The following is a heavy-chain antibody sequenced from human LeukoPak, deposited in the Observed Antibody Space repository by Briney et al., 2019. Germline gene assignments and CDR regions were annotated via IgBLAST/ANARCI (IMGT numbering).Heavy chain of an antibody. J-gene: IGHJ6*03. V-gene: IGHV3-21*01. CDR3: TRGAPYIAAAGRLTSSYYYYYMDV. Sequence: GGSLRLSCAASGFTFSSYSMNWVRQAPGKGLEWVSSISSSSSYIYYADSVKGRFTISRDNAKNSLYLQMNSLRAEDTAVYYCTRGAPYIAAAGRLTSSYYYYYMDVWGKGTTVTISS. D-gene: IGHD6-13*01. CDR1: GFTFSSYS. CDR2: ISSSSSYI.